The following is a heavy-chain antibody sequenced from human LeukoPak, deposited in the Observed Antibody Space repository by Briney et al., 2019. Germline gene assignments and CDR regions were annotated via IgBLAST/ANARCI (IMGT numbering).Heavy chain of an antibody. J-gene: IGHJ4*02. D-gene: IGHD6-6*01. CDR3: ARGTWSSSIDY. V-gene: IGHV4-30-4*01. CDR2: IYYSGST. CDR1: GGSISSGDYY. Sequence: SQTLSLTCTVSGGSISSGDYYWSWIRQPPGKGLEWIGYIYYSGSTYYNPSLKSRLTISGDTSKNQFSLRLSSVTAADTAVYYCARGTWSSSIDYWGQGTLVTVSS.